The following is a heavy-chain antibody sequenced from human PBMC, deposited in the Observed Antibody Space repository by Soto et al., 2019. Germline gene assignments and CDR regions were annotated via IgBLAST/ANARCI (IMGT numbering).Heavy chain of an antibody. D-gene: IGHD6-6*01. CDR1: GGSISSSSYY. CDR3: ARHLEYSSSWGKYGMDV. CDR2: IYYSGST. J-gene: IGHJ6*02. Sequence: LSLTCTVSGGSISSSSYYWGWIRQPPGKGLEWIGSIYYSGSTYYNPSLKSRVTISVDTSKNQFSLKLSSVTAADTAVYYCARHLEYSSSWGKYGMDVWGQGTTVTVSS. V-gene: IGHV4-39*01.